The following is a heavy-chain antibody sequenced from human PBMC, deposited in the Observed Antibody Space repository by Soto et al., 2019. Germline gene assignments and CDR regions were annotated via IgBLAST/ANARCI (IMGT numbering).Heavy chain of an antibody. CDR1: GYSFTSYW. D-gene: IGHD4-17*01. Sequence: PGESLKISCTGSGYSFTSYWIGWVRQMPGKGLEWMGIIYPGDSDTRYSPSFQGQVTISADKSISTAYLQWSSLKASDTAMYYCARQVYGEGNAFDIWGQGTMVTVSS. CDR3: ARQVYGEGNAFDI. V-gene: IGHV5-51*01. CDR2: IYPGDSDT. J-gene: IGHJ3*02.